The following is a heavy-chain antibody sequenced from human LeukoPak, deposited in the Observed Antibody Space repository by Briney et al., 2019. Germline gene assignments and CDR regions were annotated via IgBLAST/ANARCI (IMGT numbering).Heavy chain of an antibody. CDR3: AKDYSSSWYGDCFDY. D-gene: IGHD6-13*01. CDR1: GFTFDDYA. J-gene: IGHJ4*02. CDR2: ISWNSGSI. V-gene: IGHV3-9*01. Sequence: GGSLRLSCAASGFTFDDYAMHWVRQAPGKGLEWVSGISWNSGSIGYADSVKGRFTISRDNAKNSLYLQMNSPRAEDTALYYCAKDYSSSWYGDCFDYWGQGTLVTVSS.